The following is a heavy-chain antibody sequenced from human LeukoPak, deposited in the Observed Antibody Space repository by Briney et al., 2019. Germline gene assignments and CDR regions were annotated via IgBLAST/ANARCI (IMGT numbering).Heavy chain of an antibody. Sequence: GGSLRLSCAASGFTFSSYWMSWVRQAPGKGLEWVANIKQDGSEKYYVDSVKGRFTISRDNAKNSLYLQMNSLRAEDTAVYYCARNKRGYSGYEDYWGQGTLVTVSS. CDR2: IKQDGSEK. V-gene: IGHV3-7*01. D-gene: IGHD5-12*01. CDR3: ARNKRGYSGYEDY. J-gene: IGHJ4*02. CDR1: GFTFSSYW.